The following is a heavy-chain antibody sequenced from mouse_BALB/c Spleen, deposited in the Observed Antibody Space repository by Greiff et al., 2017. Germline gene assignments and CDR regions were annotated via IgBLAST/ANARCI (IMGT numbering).Heavy chain of an antibody. CDR3: TRPYRYDARGYAMDY. CDR1: GFTFSSYW. V-gene: IGHV6-6*02. CDR2: IRLKSDNYAT. J-gene: IGHJ4*01. Sequence: EVKLVESGGGLVQPGGSMKLSCVASGFTFSSYWMSWVRQSPEKGLEWVAEIRLKSDNYATHYAESVKGKFTISRDDSNSRLYLQMNSLRAEDTGIYYCTRPYRYDARGYAMDYWGQGTSVTVSS. D-gene: IGHD2-14*01.